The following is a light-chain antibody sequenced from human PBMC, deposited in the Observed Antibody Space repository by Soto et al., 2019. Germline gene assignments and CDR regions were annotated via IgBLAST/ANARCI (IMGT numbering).Light chain of an antibody. CDR2: GAS. Sequence: EIVLTQSPGTLALSPGERATLSCRASQSVSTNNLAWYQRKPGQAPRLLIYGASSRANDITARFSGSKSGTDFTLTNTRLEPEDFAVYYCQQYGSSPPTFGQGTKVEIK. J-gene: IGKJ1*01. CDR3: QQYGSSPPT. CDR1: QSVSTNN. V-gene: IGKV3-20*01.